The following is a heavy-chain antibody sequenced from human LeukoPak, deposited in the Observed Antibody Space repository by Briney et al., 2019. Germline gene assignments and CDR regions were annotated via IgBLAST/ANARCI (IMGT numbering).Heavy chain of an antibody. CDR2: ISYDGSNK. J-gene: IGHJ4*02. D-gene: IGHD3-22*01. CDR1: GVTFSSDA. CDR3: ARDIGVGSSGYYGYFDY. Sequence: GRSLRLSCAASGVTFSSDALHWVRQAPGQGLEWVALISYDGSNKYFADSVRGRFTISRDNSKHTLYLQMNSLRAEDTAVYYCARDIGVGSSGYYGYFDYWGQGTLVTVSS. V-gene: IGHV3-30-3*01.